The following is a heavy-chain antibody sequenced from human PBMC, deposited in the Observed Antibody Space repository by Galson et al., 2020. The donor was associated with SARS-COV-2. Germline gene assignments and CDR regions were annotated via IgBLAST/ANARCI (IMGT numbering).Heavy chain of an antibody. V-gene: IGHV3-23*01. D-gene: IGHD2-21*01. CDR3: TKDYSRQGYYYYYYMDV. J-gene: IGHJ6*03. CDR2: ISETGGHT. CDR1: GFSISTYA. Sequence: GESLKISCAASGFSISTYAMSWVRQAPGKGLEWVSGISETGGHTYYADSVKGRFTISRDTSKNTLYLQMNSLRAEDTAVYFCTKDYSRQGYYYYYYMDVWGKGTTVTVSS.